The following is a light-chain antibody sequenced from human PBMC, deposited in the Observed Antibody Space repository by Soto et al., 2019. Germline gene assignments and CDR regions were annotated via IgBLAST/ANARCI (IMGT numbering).Light chain of an antibody. Sequence: DIQMTQSPSSLSASVGDRVTITCQASQDISNYLNWYQHKVGKVPKLLVYAASTLQSGIPSRFSGSGSGTDFTLTISSLQPEDFATYYCQQSYSRPLTFGGGTKVEIK. J-gene: IGKJ4*01. CDR3: QQSYSRPLT. V-gene: IGKV1-39*01. CDR1: QDISNY. CDR2: AAS.